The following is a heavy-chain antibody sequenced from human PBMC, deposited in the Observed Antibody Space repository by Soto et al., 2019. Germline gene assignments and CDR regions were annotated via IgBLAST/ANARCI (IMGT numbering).Heavy chain of an antibody. V-gene: IGHV3-7*03. CDR1: GITLSSYW. Sequence: GGSLRLSCAASGITLSSYWMSWVRQAPGKGLEWVANIKYDGSEIYYVDSVKGRFTISRDNAKNSLFLQMNSLRAEDTAVYYCVRDGNSGWHIDYWGQGTLVTVSS. J-gene: IGHJ4*02. CDR2: IKYDGSEI. D-gene: IGHD6-19*01. CDR3: VRDGNSGWHIDY.